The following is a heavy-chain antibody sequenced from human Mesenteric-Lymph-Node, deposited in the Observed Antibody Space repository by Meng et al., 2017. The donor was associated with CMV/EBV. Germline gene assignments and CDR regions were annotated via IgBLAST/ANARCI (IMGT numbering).Heavy chain of an antibody. CDR2: ISYDGRNK. J-gene: IGHJ4*02. Sequence: GGSLRLSCAASGFSFSGYTMHWVRQAPGKGLESVAVISYDGRNKYYADSVKGRFTVSRDNSKSTLFLQMNSLRPEDTAVYYCERDALSGWDGYTTGYFDSWGQGTLVTVSS. CDR3: ERDALSGWDGYTTGYFDS. D-gene: IGHD5-24*01. CDR1: GFSFSGYT. V-gene: IGHV3-30*04.